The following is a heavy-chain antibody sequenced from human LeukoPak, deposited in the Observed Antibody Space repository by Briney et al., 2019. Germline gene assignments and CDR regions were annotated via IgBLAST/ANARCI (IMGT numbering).Heavy chain of an antibody. J-gene: IGHJ6*03. CDR1: GYTFSDYY. CDR3: ARGYYYGSGTLNYYYMDV. CDR2: INPNSGGT. D-gene: IGHD3-10*01. V-gene: IGHV1-2*02. Sequence: GASVKVSCKTSGYTFSDYYIHWIRQAPGQGLEWVGWINPNSGGTNYAQKFQGRVTMTRDTSISTAYMELSRLRSGDTAVYYCARGYYYGSGTLNYYYMDVWGKGTTVTISS.